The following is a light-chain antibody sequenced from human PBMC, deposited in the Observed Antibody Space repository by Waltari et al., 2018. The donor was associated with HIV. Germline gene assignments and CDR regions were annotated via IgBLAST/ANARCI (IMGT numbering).Light chain of an antibody. CDR3: QQYGTLPVT. V-gene: IGKV3-20*01. CDR2: GTS. J-gene: IGKJ2*01. CDR1: QYVTSSY. Sequence: ETVLTQSPGTLSLSPGERATLSCRASQYVTSSYFAWYQQKPGQPPRLLSFGTSTRATGIPDRFTGSGSGTDFTLTISRLEPEDFAVYSCQQYGTLPVTFGQGTKLEIK.